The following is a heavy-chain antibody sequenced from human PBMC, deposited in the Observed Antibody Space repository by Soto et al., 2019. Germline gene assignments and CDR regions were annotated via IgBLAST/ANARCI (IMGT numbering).Heavy chain of an antibody. D-gene: IGHD1-26*01. J-gene: IGHJ5*01. V-gene: IGHV3-23*01. CDR1: GFRFRTRA. CDR2: IRPGGDSA. CDR3: TTHEEGAPWAGGFDS. Sequence: VGSLRLSCAASGFRFRTRAMSWVRQAPGKGLEWVASIRPGGDSAYYADSVKGRFAVSRDNSNVTLYLQMDSLRVEDTAIYYCTTHEEGAPWAGGFDSWGQGTLVTVSS.